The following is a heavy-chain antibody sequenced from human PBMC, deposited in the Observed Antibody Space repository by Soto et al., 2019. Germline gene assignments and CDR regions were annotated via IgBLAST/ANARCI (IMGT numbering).Heavy chain of an antibody. CDR1: GFTFSTNS. Sequence: EVPLLESGGGLVQPGGSLRLSCAASGFTFSTNSMTWVRQAPGKGLEWVCGISGGGDSTHYADSVKGRFTISRDNSKNMGYLQMISLTADDTAVYFCSKWDGYGDQWGQGTLVTVSS. J-gene: IGHJ5*02. CDR2: ISGGGDST. CDR3: SKWDGYGDQ. V-gene: IGHV3-23*01. D-gene: IGHD5-12*01.